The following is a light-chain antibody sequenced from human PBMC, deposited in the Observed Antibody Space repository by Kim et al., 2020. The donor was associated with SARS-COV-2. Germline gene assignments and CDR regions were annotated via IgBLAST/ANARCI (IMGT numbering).Light chain of an antibody. V-gene: IGKV3-20*01. CDR3: QQYGSSLYT. Sequence: EIVLTQSPGTLSLSPGERATLSCRASQSVSSSYLAWYQKNPGPAPSLLTYGASSRATGIPHRFSGSGSGTDSPLTISRLEPEDFAVYYGQQYGSSLYTSGQGTKREIK. CDR2: GAS. J-gene: IGKJ2*01. CDR1: QSVSSSY.